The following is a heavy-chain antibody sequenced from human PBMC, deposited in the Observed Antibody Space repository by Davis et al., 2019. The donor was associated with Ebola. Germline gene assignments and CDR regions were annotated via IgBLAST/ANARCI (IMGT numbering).Heavy chain of an antibody. CDR1: GYTFTSYD. CDR2: INPSGGST. D-gene: IGHD2-2*02. CDR3: ARELVPAAIPPYYYYGMDV. V-gene: IGHV1-46*01. Sequence: AASVKVSCKASGYTFTSYDINWVRQAPGQGLEWMGIINPSGGSTSYAQKFQGRVTMTRDTSTSTVSMELSSLRSEDTAVYYCARELVPAAIPPYYYYGMDVWGQGTTVTVSS. J-gene: IGHJ6*02.